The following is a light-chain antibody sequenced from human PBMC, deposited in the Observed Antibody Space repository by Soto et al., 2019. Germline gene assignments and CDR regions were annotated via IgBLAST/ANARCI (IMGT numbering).Light chain of an antibody. J-gene: IGKJ4*01. CDR2: DAS. Sequence: EIVMTQSPATLSLSPGERATLSCRASQSVNSNLAWYQQKPGQAPRLLIYDASTRATGIPARFSGSGSGTEFTLTISSPQSEDFAVCYCQQYNNWPLTFGGGTKVDIK. V-gene: IGKV3-15*01. CDR3: QQYNNWPLT. CDR1: QSVNSN.